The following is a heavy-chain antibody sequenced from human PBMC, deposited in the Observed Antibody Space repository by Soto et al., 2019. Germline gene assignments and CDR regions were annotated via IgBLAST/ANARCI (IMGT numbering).Heavy chain of an antibody. CDR1: GGSFSGYY. CDR3: ARGGISHWAYFYYMDV. Sequence: SETLSLTCAVDGGSFSGYYWSWIRQPPGKGLEWIGEINHSGSTNYNPSLKSRVTISVDTSKNQFSLKLSSVTAADTAVYYCARGGISHWAYFYYMDVWDRGTTVTVSS. V-gene: IGHV4-34*01. D-gene: IGHD2-21*01. CDR2: INHSGST. J-gene: IGHJ6*03.